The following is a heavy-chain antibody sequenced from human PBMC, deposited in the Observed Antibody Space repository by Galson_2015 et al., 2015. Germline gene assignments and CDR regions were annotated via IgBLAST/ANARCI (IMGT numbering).Heavy chain of an antibody. CDR3: ARAAAGFDY. CDR2: INFDGSTT. D-gene: IGHD6-13*01. J-gene: IGHJ4*02. V-gene: IGHV3-74*01. CDR1: GFTFSNYW. Sequence: SLRLSCAASGFTFSNYWMHWVRQAPEKGLVWVSHINFDGSTTNYADSVKGRFTISRDNAKNTLYLQMNSLRAEDTAVYYCARAAAGFDYWGLGTLVTVSS.